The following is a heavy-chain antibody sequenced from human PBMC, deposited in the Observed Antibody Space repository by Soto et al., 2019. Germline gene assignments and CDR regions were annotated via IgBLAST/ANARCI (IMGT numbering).Heavy chain of an antibody. CDR3: ARADSGYYYVY. CDR1: GGTFSTYA. D-gene: IGHD3-22*01. J-gene: IGHJ4*02. V-gene: IGHV1-69*12. Sequence: QVQLVQSGAEVKKPGSSVKVSCKASGGTFSTYAITWVRQAPGQGLEWMGGIIPMFGTTNYAQKFQGRVTITADESTSTVYMELSSLRSEDTAVYYCARADSGYYYVYWGQGTLVTVSS. CDR2: IIPMFGTT.